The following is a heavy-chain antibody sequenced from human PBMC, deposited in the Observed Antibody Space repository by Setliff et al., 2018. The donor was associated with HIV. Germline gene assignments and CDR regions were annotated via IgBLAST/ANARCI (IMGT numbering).Heavy chain of an antibody. CDR3: ARLVTMVRGVRYYYYYMDV. CDR1: GGSISSGTYY. Sequence: PSETLSLTCTVSGGSISSGTYYWSWIRQPAGKGLEWIGHIYTSGSTSGSANYNPSLKSRVTISVDMSKNQFSLKLSSVTAADTAVYYCARLVTMVRGVRYYYYYMDVWGKGTTVTGSS. V-gene: IGHV4-61*09. D-gene: IGHD3-10*01. CDR2: IYT. J-gene: IGHJ6*03.